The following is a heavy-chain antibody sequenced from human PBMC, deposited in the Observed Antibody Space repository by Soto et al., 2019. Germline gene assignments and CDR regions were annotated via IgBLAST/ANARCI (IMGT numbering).Heavy chain of an antibody. D-gene: IGHD6-6*01. CDR2: IYYSGST. V-gene: IGHV4-59*08. Sequence: PSETLSLTCTVSGGSISSYYWSWIRQPPGKGLEWIGYIYYSGSTNYNPSLKSRVTISVDTSKNQFSLKLSSVTAADTAVYYCASSWGSSSYHYYYYGMDVWGQGTTVTVSS. J-gene: IGHJ6*02. CDR1: GGSISSYY. CDR3: ASSWGSSSYHYYYYGMDV.